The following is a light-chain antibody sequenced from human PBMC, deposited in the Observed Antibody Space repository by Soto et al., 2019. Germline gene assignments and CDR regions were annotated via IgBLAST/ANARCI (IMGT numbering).Light chain of an antibody. V-gene: IGLV2-14*01. Sequence: QSVLTQPASVSGSPGQSITLSCAGSSSDVGGYNHVSWYQHHPGKAPKLLIYEVTNRPSGVSNRFSGSKSGNTASLTIPGLQAEDEAEYYCSSYTSSFSSVFGTGTKVTVL. CDR3: SSYTSSFSSV. CDR1: SSDVGGYNH. CDR2: EVT. J-gene: IGLJ1*01.